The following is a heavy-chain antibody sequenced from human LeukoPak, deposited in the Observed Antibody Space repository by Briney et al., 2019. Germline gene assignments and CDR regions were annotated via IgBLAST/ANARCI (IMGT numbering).Heavy chain of an antibody. J-gene: IGHJ3*02. Sequence: PGGSLRLSCAASGFTFDDYAMHWVRQAPGKGLEWVSGISWNSGSIGYADSVKGRFTISRDNAKNSLYLQMNSLRAEDMALYYCAKGRGSYYAGAFDIWGQGTMVTVSS. V-gene: IGHV3-9*03. CDR3: AKGRGSYYAGAFDI. CDR1: GFTFDDYA. CDR2: ISWNSGSI. D-gene: IGHD1-26*01.